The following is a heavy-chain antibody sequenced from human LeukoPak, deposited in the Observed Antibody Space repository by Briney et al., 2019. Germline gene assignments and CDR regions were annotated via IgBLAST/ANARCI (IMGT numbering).Heavy chain of an antibody. CDR3: ASALWFGELELDP. Sequence: KPSETLSLTCTVSGGSISSSSYYWGWIRQPPGKGLEWIGNIYYSGSTYYNPSLKSRVTISVDMSKNQFSMKLSSVTAADTAVYYCASALWFGELELDPWGQGTLVTVSS. D-gene: IGHD3-10*01. CDR2: IYYSGST. V-gene: IGHV4-39*01. CDR1: GGSISSSSYY. J-gene: IGHJ5*02.